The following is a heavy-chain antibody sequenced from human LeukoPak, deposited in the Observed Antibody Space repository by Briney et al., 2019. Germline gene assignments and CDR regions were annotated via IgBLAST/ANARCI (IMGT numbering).Heavy chain of an antibody. J-gene: IGHJ5*02. CDR2: ISAYNGNT. CDR1: GYTFTSYG. D-gene: IGHD3-10*01. V-gene: IGHV1-18*01. CDR3: ARDPRGYYYGSGSSNWFDP. Sequence: ASVKVSCKASGYTFTSYGISWVRQAPGQGLEWMVWISAYNGNTNYAQKLQGRVTMTTDTSTSTAFMELRSLRSDDTAVYYCARDPRGYYYGSGSSNWFDPWGQGTLVTVSS.